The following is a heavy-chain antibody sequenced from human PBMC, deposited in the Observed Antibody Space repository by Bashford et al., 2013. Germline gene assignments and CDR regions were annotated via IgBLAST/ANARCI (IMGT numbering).Heavy chain of an antibody. J-gene: IGHJ6*02. CDR3: ARGGPGDYYYNGLDV. CDR1: GYTFTSFG. Sequence: VASVKVSCKASGYTFTSFGITWVRQAPGQGLEWMGWTGAYNGHAIYAQSLQDRVTMTTDTSTTTAYMELRRLKSDDTAVYFCARGGPGDYYYNGLDVWGQGTTVTVSS. CDR2: TGAYNGHA. V-gene: IGHV1-18*01.